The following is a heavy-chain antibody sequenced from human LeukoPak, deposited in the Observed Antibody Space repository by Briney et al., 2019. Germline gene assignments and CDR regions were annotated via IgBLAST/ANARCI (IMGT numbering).Heavy chain of an antibody. CDR1: GFTFSSYG. V-gene: IGHV3-30*03. J-gene: IGHJ3*02. Sequence: GRSLRLSCAASGFTFSSYGMHWVRQAPGKGLEWVAVISYDGSNKYYADSVKGRFTISRDNSKNTLYLEMNSLTAEDTAIYYCAREGRYYGSGSHRDGFDIWGQGTMVTVSS. D-gene: IGHD3-10*01. CDR3: AREGRYYGSGSHRDGFDI. CDR2: ISYDGSNK.